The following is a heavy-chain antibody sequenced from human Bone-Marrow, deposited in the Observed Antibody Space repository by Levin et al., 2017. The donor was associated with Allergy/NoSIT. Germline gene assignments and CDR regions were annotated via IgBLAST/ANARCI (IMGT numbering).Heavy chain of an antibody. V-gene: IGHV4-31*03. J-gene: IGHJ4*02. CDR1: GDSITRAGYY. Sequence: PSETLSLTCTVSGDSITRAGYYWSWIRQHPGTGLEWVGFFSYSGGASYNPSLNSRVTISADTSNNQLSLKVSSVTAADTAIYYCARSRTGPGDNWGQGTLVTVSS. D-gene: IGHD1-1*01. CDR2: FSYSGGA. CDR3: ARSRTGPGDN.